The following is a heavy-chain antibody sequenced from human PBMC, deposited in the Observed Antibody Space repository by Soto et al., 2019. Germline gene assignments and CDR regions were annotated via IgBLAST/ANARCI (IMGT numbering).Heavy chain of an antibody. CDR1: GFTVSSNY. J-gene: IGHJ4*02. D-gene: IGHD6-13*01. V-gene: IGHV3-53*04. CDR3: ARGLAAPVYYFDY. CDR2: IYSGGST. Sequence: GVLRLSCAASGFTVSSNYMSWVRQAPGKGLEWVSVIYSGGSTYYADSVKGRFTISRHNSKNTLYLQMNSLRAEDTAVYYCARGLAAPVYYFDYWGQGTLVTVSS.